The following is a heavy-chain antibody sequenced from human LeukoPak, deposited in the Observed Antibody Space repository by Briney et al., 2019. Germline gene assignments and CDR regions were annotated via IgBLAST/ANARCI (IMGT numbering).Heavy chain of an antibody. J-gene: IGHJ5*02. D-gene: IGHD2-15*01. CDR3: ARVVVVAAARRFDP. CDR1: GYTFTGYY. CDR2: INPNSGGT. V-gene: IGHV1-2*02. Sequence: ASVKVSCKASGYTFTGYYMHWVRQAPGQGLEWMGWINPNSGGTNYAQKFQGRVTMTRDTSISTAYMELSRLRSDDTAVYYCARVVVVAAARRFDPWGQGTLVTVSS.